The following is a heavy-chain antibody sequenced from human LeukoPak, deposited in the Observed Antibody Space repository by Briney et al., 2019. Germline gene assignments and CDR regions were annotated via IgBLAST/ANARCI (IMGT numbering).Heavy chain of an antibody. CDR1: GYTFTGYY. D-gene: IGHD5-24*01. V-gene: IGHV1-2*04. CDR3: ARDRLGNGYNYNWFDP. CDR2: INPNSGGT. J-gene: IGHJ5*02. Sequence: ASVKVSCKASGYTFTGYYMHWVRQAPGQGLEWMGWINPNSGGTNYAQKFQGWVTTTRDTSISTAYMELSRLRSDDTAVYYCARDRLGNGYNYNWFDPWGQGTLVTVSS.